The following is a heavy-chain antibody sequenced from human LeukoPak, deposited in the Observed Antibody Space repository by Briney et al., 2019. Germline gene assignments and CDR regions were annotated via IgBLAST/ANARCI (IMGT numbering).Heavy chain of an antibody. Sequence: ASVKVSCKASGYTFTSYGISWVRQAPGQGLEWMGWISAYNGNTNYAQKLQGRVTMTTDTSTSTAYMELRSLRSDDTAVYYCARASFYYDSSGYSIAFDIWGQGTMVTVSS. CDR2: ISAYNGNT. D-gene: IGHD3-22*01. CDR3: ARASFYYDSSGYSIAFDI. CDR1: GYTFTSYG. V-gene: IGHV1-18*01. J-gene: IGHJ3*02.